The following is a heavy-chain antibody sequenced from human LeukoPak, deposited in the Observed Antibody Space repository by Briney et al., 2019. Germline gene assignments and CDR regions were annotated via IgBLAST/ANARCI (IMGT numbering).Heavy chain of an antibody. CDR1: GFTFSSYE. CDR3: SRSRRGFGYFDY. CDR2: ISSSGSTI. J-gene: IGHJ4*02. D-gene: IGHD3-3*01. V-gene: IGHV3-48*03. Sequence: PGGSLRLSCAASGFTFSSYEMNWVRQAPGKGLEWVSYISSSGSTIYYADSVKGRFTISRDNSKNTLYLQMNSLRAEDTAVYYCSRSRRGFGYFDYWGQGTLVTVSS.